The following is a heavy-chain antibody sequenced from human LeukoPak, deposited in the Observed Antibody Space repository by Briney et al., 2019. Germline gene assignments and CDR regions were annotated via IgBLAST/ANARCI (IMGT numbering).Heavy chain of an antibody. D-gene: IGHD3-3*01. V-gene: IGHV3-48*01. Sequence: GGSLRLSCAASGFTFSSYSMNWVRQAPGKGLEWVSYISSSSSTIYYADSVKGRFTISRDNAKNSLYLQMNSLRAEDTAVYYCARDRGRLEWLLYGDYWGQGTLVTVSS. CDR3: ARDRGRLEWLLYGDY. CDR2: ISSSSSTI. CDR1: GFTFSSYS. J-gene: IGHJ4*02.